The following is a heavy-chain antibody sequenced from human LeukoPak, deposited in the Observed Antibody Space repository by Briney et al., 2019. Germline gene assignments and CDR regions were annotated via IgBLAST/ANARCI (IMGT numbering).Heavy chain of an antibody. CDR2: INPSGGST. CDR3: AREIVVVPSAMGFDP. D-gene: IGHD2-2*01. J-gene: IGHJ5*02. CDR1: GYSFTTYY. Sequence: ASVKVSCKASGYSFTTYYIHWVRQAPGQGLEWMGVINPSGGSTSFAHKFQARLTMTRDTSTSTVYMELSGLSSEDTAVYYCAREIVVVPSAMGFDPWGQGTLVTVSS. V-gene: IGHV1-46*01.